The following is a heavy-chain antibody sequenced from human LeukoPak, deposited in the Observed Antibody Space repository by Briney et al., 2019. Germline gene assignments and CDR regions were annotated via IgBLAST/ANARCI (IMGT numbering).Heavy chain of an antibody. V-gene: IGHV4-59*08. CDR3: AGRGSSSGTFDI. D-gene: IGHD3-10*01. Sequence: SETLSLPCTVSVGPISSYYWSWIRQPPGKGLEWSGYIYYSGSTSYNPSLKSRVTISVDRSKNEISLHLASLTAADTALYYCAGRGSSSGTFDIWGPGTFVTVSS. J-gene: IGHJ3*02. CDR2: IYYSGST. CDR1: VGPISSYY.